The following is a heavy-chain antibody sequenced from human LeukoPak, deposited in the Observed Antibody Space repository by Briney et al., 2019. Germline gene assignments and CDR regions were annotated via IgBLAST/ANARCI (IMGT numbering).Heavy chain of an antibody. CDR1: GFTFGDYA. V-gene: IGHV3-23*01. Sequence: PGRSLRLSCTASGFTFGDYAMSWVRQAPGKGLDWVSAISGSGGSTYYADSVKGRFTISRDNSKNTLYLQMNSLRAEDTAVYYCAKGDSGGWPPRGYYMDVWGKGTTVTVSS. D-gene: IGHD6-19*01. CDR3: AKGDSGGWPPRGYYMDV. J-gene: IGHJ6*03. CDR2: ISGSGGST.